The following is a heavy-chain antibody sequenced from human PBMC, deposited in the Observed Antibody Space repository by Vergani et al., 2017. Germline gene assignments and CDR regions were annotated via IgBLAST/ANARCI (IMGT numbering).Heavy chain of an antibody. CDR1: GFTFSSYA. CDR2: ISYDGSNK. CDR3: ARDVSSYYDSSGLDY. Sequence: QVQLVESGGGVVQPGRSLRLSCSASGFTFSSYAMHWVRQAPGKGLEWVAVISYDGSNKYYADSVKGRFTISRDNSKNTLYLQMNSLIAEDTAVYYCARDVSSYYDSSGLDYWGQGTLVTVSS. D-gene: IGHD3-22*01. J-gene: IGHJ4*02. V-gene: IGHV3-30-3*01.